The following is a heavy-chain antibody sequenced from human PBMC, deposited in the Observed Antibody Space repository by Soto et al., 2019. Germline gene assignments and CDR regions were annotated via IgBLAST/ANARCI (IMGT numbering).Heavy chain of an antibody. D-gene: IGHD6-19*01. CDR1: GFPFSDYA. J-gene: IGHJ4*02. CDR3: EKGGRQWLVTSDFNY. V-gene: IGHV3-30*18. Sequence: PGGSLRLSCAASGFPFSDYAIHWVRPAPGKGLEWVAVVSHDGRNTHYADSVKGRFTISRDSSKNTVSLEMTSLRAEDTAVYYCEKGGRQWLVTSDFNYWGQGALVTVSS. CDR2: VSHDGRNT.